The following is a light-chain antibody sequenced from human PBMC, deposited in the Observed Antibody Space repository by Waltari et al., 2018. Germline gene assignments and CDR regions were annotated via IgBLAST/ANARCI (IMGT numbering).Light chain of an antibody. V-gene: IGLV1-51*02. CDR3: GTWDSSLSGAV. CDR1: RPHFGHNY. CDR2: EDS. Sequence: QSVLTQPPSVSAAPGQRVTISCSGGRPHFGHNYFSWYRKFPGTAPKLLIYEDSERPSGIPGRFSGSKSGTSATLDITGLQAGDEADYYCGTWDSSLSGAVFGGGTHLTVL. J-gene: IGLJ7*01.